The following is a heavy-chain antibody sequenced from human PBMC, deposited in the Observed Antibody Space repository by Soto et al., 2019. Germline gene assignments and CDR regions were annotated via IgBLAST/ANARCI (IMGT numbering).Heavy chain of an antibody. CDR2: ISVYSGST. CDR1: GYTFTSYG. J-gene: IGHJ6*02. CDR3: ARDSWGLAVPDYHYYAMDV. Sequence: QVQLVQSGAEVKKPGASVRVSFEASGYTFTSYGISWVRQAPGQGIEWMGWISVYSGSTNYAQKLQGRVTMTTDRSTRAVYMELRSLRSDDTAVYYCARDSWGLAVPDYHYYAMDVWGQGTTVTVS. V-gene: IGHV1-18*04. D-gene: IGHD6-19*01.